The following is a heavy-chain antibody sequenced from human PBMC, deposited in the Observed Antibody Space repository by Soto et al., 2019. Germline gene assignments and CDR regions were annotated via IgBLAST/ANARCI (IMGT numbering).Heavy chain of an antibody. D-gene: IGHD3-9*01. CDR1: GYTFTSYG. V-gene: IGHV1-18*01. J-gene: IGHJ4*02. CDR3: ARDPGFRSDY. CDR2: ISAYNGNT. Sequence: GASVTVSCTASGYTFTSYGSIWVRQAPGQGLEWMGWISAYNGNTNYAQKLQGRVTMTTDTSTSTAYMELRSLRSDDTAVYYCARDPGFRSDYWGQGTLVTVSS.